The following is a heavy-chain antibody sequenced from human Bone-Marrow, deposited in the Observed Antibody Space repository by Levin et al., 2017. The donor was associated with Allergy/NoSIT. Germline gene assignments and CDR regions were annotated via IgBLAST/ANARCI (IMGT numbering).Heavy chain of an antibody. D-gene: IGHD4-23*01. CDR1: GFTFDDYG. V-gene: IGHV3-20*01. CDR3: ARGGYGGNSGDYYYYGMDV. Sequence: GESLKISCAASGFTFDDYGMSWVRQAPGKGLEWVSGINWNGGSTGYADSVKGRFTISRDNAKNSLYLQMNSLRAEDTALYHCARGGYGGNSGDYYYYGMDVWGQGTTVTVSS. CDR2: INWNGGST. J-gene: IGHJ6*02.